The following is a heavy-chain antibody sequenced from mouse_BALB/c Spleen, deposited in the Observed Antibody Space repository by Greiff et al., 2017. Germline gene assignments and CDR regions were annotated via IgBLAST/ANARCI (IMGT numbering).Heavy chain of an antibody. V-gene: IGHV1-7*01. CDR1: GYTFTSYW. CDR2: INPSTGYT. J-gene: IGHJ3*01. CDR3: ARTNPAAY. Sequence: QVQLQQSGAELAKPGASVKMSCKASGYTFTSYWMHWVKQRPGQGLEWIGCINPSTGYTEYNQKFKDKATLTADKSSSTAYMQLSSLTSEDSAVYYCARTNPAAYWGQGTLVTVSA. D-gene: IGHD1-3*01.